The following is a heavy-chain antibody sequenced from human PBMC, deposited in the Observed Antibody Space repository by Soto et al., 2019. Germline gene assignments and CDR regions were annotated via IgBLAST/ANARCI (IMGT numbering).Heavy chain of an antibody. J-gene: IGHJ6*02. D-gene: IGHD6-19*01. CDR2: IIPIFGTA. V-gene: IGHV1-69*06. CDR3: ARDEQWLAYGMDV. Sequence: SVKVSCKASGDTFSSYAISWVRQAPGQGLEWMGGIIPIFGTANYAQKFQGRVTMTADKSTSTAYMELSSLRSEDTAVYYCARDEQWLAYGMDVWGQANTGTV. CDR1: GDTFSSYA.